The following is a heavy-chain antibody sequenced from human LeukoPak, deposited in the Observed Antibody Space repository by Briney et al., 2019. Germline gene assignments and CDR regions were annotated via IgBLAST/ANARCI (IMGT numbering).Heavy chain of an antibody. CDR3: AREREQLYYFDY. CDR2: IKQDGSEK. Sequence: GGSLRLSCAASGFTVSSNYMSWVRQAPGKGLEWVANIKQDGSEKYYVDSVKGRFTISRDNAKNSLYLQMNSLRAEDTAVYYCAREREQLYYFDYWGQGTLVTVSS. D-gene: IGHD3-10*01. CDR1: GFTVSSNY. V-gene: IGHV3-7*01. J-gene: IGHJ4*02.